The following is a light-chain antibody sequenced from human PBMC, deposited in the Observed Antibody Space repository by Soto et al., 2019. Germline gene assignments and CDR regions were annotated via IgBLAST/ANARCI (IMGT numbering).Light chain of an antibody. J-gene: IGKJ4*01. V-gene: IGKV1-9*01. CDR1: QGISSF. CDR3: QQLNSYPLT. Sequence: QLTQSPSSLSTYVGDRVTITCRASQGISSFLAWYQQKPGKAPKILISAASTLQSGVPSRFSGSGSGTDFTLTISSLQPEDFAAYYCQQLNSYPLTFGGGTKVNIK. CDR2: AAS.